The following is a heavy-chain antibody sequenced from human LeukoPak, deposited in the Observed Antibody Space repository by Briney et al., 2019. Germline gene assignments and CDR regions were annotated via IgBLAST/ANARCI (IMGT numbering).Heavy chain of an antibody. CDR2: ISSSSSYI. J-gene: IGHJ2*01. D-gene: IGHD3-16*02. V-gene: IGHV3-21*04. CDR3: AKDRGAGYDYVWGSYRLHWYFDL. Sequence: PGGSLRLSCAASGFTFSSYGMHWVRQAPGKGLEWVSSISSSSSYIYYGDSVKGRFTISRDNAKNSVYLQMNSLRAEDTAVYYCAKDRGAGYDYVWGSYRLHWYFDLWGRGTLVTVSS. CDR1: GFTFSSYG.